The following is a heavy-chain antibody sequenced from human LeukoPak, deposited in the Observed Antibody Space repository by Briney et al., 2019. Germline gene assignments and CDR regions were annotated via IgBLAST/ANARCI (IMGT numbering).Heavy chain of an antibody. J-gene: IGHJ2*01. D-gene: IGHD3-22*01. Sequence: SETLSLTCAVSGGSISSGGYSWSWIRQPPGKGLEWIGYIYHSGSTYYNPSLESRVTISVDRSKNQFSLKLSSVTAADTAVYYCARTYYYDSSGYYYHPYWYFDLWGRGTLVTVSS. CDR1: GGSISSGGYS. CDR3: ARTYYYDSSGYYYHPYWYFDL. CDR2: IYHSGST. V-gene: IGHV4-30-2*01.